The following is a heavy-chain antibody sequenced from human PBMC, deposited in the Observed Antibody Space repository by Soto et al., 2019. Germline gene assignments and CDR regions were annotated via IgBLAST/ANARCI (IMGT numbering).Heavy chain of an antibody. D-gene: IGHD4-4*01. J-gene: IGHJ5*01. Sequence: GGSLRLSCAASGFTFSNNGMTWVRQAPGKGLEWVSRISGSGDYTYYADSVKGRFTISRDDSKNTLYLQMNSLRVEDTAVYYCARFGDNSNLPYSWFDSWGHGVLVTVSS. CDR3: ARFGDNSNLPYSWFDS. V-gene: IGHV3-23*01. CDR1: GFTFSNNG. CDR2: ISGSGDYT.